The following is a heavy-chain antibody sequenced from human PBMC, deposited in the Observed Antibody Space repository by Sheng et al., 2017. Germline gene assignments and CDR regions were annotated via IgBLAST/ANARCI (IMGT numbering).Heavy chain of an antibody. Sequence: EVQLVESGGGLIQPGGSLRLSCAASGFTVSSNYMSWVRQAPGKGLEWVSVIYSGGSTYYADSVKGRFTISRDNSKNTLYLQMNSLRAEDTAVYYCARGPGITMIVVVIDYWGQGTLVTVSS. CDR1: GFTVSSNY. CDR3: ARGPGITMIVVVIDY. J-gene: IGHJ4*02. D-gene: IGHD3-22*01. CDR2: IYSGGST. V-gene: IGHV3-53*01.